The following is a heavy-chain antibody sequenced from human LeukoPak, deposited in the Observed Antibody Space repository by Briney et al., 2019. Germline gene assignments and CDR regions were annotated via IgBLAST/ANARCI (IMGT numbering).Heavy chain of an antibody. V-gene: IGHV1-8*01. CDR1: GYTFTSYD. D-gene: IGHD3-10*01. CDR2: MNPNSGNT. CDR3: VRRMVRGNWFDP. Sequence: ASVKVSCKASGYTFTSYDINWVRQATGQGLEWMGWMNPNSGNTGYAQKFQGRVTMTRNTSISTAYMGLSSLRSEDTAVYYCVRRMVRGNWFDPWGQGTLVTVSS. J-gene: IGHJ5*02.